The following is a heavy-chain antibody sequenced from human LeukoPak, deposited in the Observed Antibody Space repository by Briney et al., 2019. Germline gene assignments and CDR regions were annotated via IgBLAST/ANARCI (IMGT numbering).Heavy chain of an antibody. CDR3: ARGDWGDYYYYYYMDV. CDR1: GGSFSGYY. CDR2: INHSGST. J-gene: IGHJ6*03. Sequence: SETLSLTCAVYGGSFSGYYWSWIRQPPGKGLEWIGEINHSGSTNYNPSLKSRVTISVDTSKNQFSLKLSSVTAADTAVYYCARGDWGDYYYYYYMDVWGKGTTVTVSS. D-gene: IGHD3-9*01. V-gene: IGHV4-34*01.